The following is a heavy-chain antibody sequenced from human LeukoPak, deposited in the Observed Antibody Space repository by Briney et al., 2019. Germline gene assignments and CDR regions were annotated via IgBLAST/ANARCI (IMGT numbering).Heavy chain of an antibody. CDR3: ARAAMKGSYYYGMDV. Sequence: GGSLRLSCAASGFTFSSYWMSWVRQAPGKGLEWVANIKQDGSEKYYVGSVKGRFTISRDNAKNSLYLQMNSLRAEDTAVYYCARAAMKGSYYYGMDVWGQGTTVTVSS. D-gene: IGHD2-2*01. J-gene: IGHJ6*02. CDR1: GFTFSSYW. CDR2: IKQDGSEK. V-gene: IGHV3-7*01.